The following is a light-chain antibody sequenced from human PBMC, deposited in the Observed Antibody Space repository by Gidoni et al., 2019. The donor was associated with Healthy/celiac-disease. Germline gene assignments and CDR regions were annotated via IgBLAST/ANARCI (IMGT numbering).Light chain of an antibody. J-gene: IGKJ1*01. V-gene: IGKV1-39*01. Sequence: DIQMTQSPSSLSSSVGDRVTITCRARQSSSSYLNWYQQKPGKAPKLLIYAASSLQSGVPSRFSGSGSGTDFTLTISSLQPEDFATYYCQQSYSTRRTFGQGTKVEIK. CDR2: AAS. CDR3: QQSYSTRRT. CDR1: QSSSSY.